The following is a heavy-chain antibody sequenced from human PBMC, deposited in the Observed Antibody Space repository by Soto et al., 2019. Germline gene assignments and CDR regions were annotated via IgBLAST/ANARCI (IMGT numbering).Heavy chain of an antibody. V-gene: IGHV4-59*01. CDR3: ARDGQQAPPWSIDL. D-gene: IGHD6-13*01. CDR1: GGSLSSYY. CDR2: IYYSGST. J-gene: IGHJ2*01. Sequence: QVQLQESGPGLVKPSETLSLTCTVSGGSLSSYYWSWIRQPPGKGLEWIGYIYYSGSTKYNPSLESRTTISVDTSKNQISLQLRSVSAADTAVYYCARDGQQAPPWSIDLWGRGTLVTVSS.